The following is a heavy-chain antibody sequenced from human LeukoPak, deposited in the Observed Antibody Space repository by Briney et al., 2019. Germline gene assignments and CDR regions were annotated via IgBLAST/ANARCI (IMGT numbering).Heavy chain of an antibody. J-gene: IGHJ4*02. Sequence: SETLSLTCTVSGYSISSGYYWGWIRQPPGKGLEWPGSIYHSGTTYYNPSLKSRVTISLDTSKNQFSLNLTSVTAADTAMYYCAREVDSSGYYPDYWGQGTLVTVSS. V-gene: IGHV4-38-2*02. D-gene: IGHD3-22*01. CDR2: IYHSGTT. CDR3: AREVDSSGYYPDY. CDR1: GYSISSGYY.